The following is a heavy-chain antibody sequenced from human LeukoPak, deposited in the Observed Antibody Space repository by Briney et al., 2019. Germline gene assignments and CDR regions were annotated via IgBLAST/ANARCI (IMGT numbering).Heavy chain of an antibody. CDR3: AKPIRGSAGNAFDI. Sequence: PGGSLRLSCAASGFTFSSYTMSWVRQAPGKGLEWVSAISGSGGSTYYADSVKGRFTFSRDNSKSTPYLQMNSLRAEDTAVYYCAKPIRGSAGNAFDIWGQGTLVTVSS. J-gene: IGHJ3*02. CDR2: ISGSGGST. D-gene: IGHD6-13*01. V-gene: IGHV3-23*01. CDR1: GFTFSSYT.